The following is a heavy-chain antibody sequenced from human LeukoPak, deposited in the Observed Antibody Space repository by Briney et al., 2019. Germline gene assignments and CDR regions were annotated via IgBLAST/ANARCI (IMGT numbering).Heavy chain of an antibody. CDR2: INPRGGST. CDR3: ARGLNDSWTGENY. D-gene: IGHD3-3*01. J-gene: IGHJ4*02. V-gene: IGHV1-46*01. CDR1: GYTFTNYY. Sequence: GASVKVSCKASGYTFTNYYMHWVRQAPGQGLEWMGIINPRGGSTSYAQKFQGRVTMTRDTSTNTVYMDLSSLRSEDTAVYYCARGLNDSWTGENYWGQGTLVTVSS.